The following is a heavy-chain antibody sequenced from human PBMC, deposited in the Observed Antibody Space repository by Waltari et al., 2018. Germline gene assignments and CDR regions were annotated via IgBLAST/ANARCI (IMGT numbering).Heavy chain of an antibody. Sequence: QVQLVQSGAEVKKPGASVKVSCTASGSTFTSYAMHWVRQAPGQRLEWMGWINAGNGNTKYSQKFQGRVTITRDTSASTAYMELSSLRSEDTAVYYCARAAPLGYYYYYGMDVWGQGTTVTVSS. D-gene: IGHD7-27*01. J-gene: IGHJ6*02. V-gene: IGHV1-3*01. CDR3: ARAAPLGYYYYYGMDV. CDR2: INAGNGNT. CDR1: GSTFTSYA.